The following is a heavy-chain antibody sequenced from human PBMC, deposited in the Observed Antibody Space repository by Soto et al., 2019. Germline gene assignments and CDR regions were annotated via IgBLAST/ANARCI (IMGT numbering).Heavy chain of an antibody. Sequence: PGGSLSLSCAASGFTFINYWMSWVRQAPGKGLEWVANIKQDGSEKYYVDSVKGRITISRDNAKNSLYLQMNSLRAEDTAVYYCARAYSSSWYGYYYGMDVWGQGTTVTVSS. CDR3: ARAYSSSWYGYYYGMDV. V-gene: IGHV3-7*05. CDR2: IKQDGSEK. D-gene: IGHD6-13*01. J-gene: IGHJ6*02. CDR1: GFTFINYW.